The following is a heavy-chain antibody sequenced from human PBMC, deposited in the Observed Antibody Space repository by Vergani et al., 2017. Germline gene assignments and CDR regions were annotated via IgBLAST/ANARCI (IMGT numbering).Heavy chain of an antibody. CDR3: AKDRWGIAARPGY. J-gene: IGHJ4*02. CDR2: IKSKTDGGTT. CDR1: GFTFSNAW. Sequence: EVQLVESGGGLVKPGGSLRLSCAASGFTFSNAWMSWVRQAPGKGLEWVGRIKSKTDGGTTDYAAPVKGRFTISRDDSKNTLYLQMNSLRAEDTAVYYCAKDRWGIAARPGYWGQGTLVTVSS. D-gene: IGHD6-6*01. V-gene: IGHV3-15*01.